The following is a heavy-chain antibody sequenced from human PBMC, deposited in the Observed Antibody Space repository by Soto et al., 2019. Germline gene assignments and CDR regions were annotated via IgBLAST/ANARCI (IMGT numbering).Heavy chain of an antibody. D-gene: IGHD1-1*01. Sequence: GGSLRLSCAASGFTFSSCAMHWIRQAPGKGLEWVALISYDGSNKYYADSVKGRFTISRDNAKNSLYLQMNSLRAEDTAVYYCSGRSGEKNYYYGMDVWGQGTTVTVSS. V-gene: IGHV3-30-3*01. CDR3: SGRSGEKNYYYGMDV. CDR1: GFTFSSCA. CDR2: ISYDGSNK. J-gene: IGHJ6*02.